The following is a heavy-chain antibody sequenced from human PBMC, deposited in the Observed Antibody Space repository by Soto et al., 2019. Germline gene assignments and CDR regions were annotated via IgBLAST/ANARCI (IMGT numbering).Heavy chain of an antibody. CDR1: GGSLGRYY. D-gene: IGHD2-21*02. CDR3: ARDGDGRMTTNPYYYNGMDV. J-gene: IGHJ6*02. Sequence: QVQLQESGPGLVEASETLSLTCTVSGGSLGRYYWSWIRQPPGKGLEWIGYVFYTGRANYNASLKSPVSISLDTSNYQFSLKRSSVTAADTAVYYCARDGDGRMTTNPYYYNGMDVWGPGTTVTVSS. CDR2: VFYTGRA. V-gene: IGHV4-59*01.